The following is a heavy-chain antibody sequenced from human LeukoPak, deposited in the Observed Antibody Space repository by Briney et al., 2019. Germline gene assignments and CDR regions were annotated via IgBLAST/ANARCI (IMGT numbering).Heavy chain of an antibody. CDR1: GYTFTGYY. V-gene: IGHV1-2*02. CDR3: ARGGRDYDFWSGYYNVVYYYGMDV. Sequence: ASVKVSCKASGYTFTGYYMHWVRQAPGQGLEWMGWINPNSCGTNYAQKFQGRVTMTRDTSISTAYMELSRLRSDDTSVYYCARGGRDYDFWSGYYNVVYYYGMDVWGQGTTVTVSS. J-gene: IGHJ6*02. D-gene: IGHD3-3*01. CDR2: INPNSCGT.